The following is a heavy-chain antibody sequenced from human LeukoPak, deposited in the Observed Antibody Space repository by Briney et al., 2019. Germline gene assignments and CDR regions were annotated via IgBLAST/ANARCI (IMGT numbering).Heavy chain of an antibody. Sequence: GRSLRLSCAASGFTFSSYAMHWVRQAPGKGLEWVAVLSYDGSNKYYADSVKGRFTISRDNSKNTLYLQMNSLRAEDTAVYYCARGIDYWGQGTLVTVSS. CDR1: GFTFSSYA. CDR3: ARGIDY. CDR2: LSYDGSNK. J-gene: IGHJ4*02. V-gene: IGHV3-30*04.